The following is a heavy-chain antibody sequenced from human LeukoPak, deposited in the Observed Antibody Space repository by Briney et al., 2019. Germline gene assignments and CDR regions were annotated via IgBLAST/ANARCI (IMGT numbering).Heavy chain of an antibody. CDR3: ARGPYCSSTSCHYFYYGMDV. CDR2: ISYDGSNK. J-gene: IGHJ6*02. CDR1: GFTFSSYA. Sequence: GGSLRLSCAASGFTFSSYAMHWVRQAPGKGLEWVAVISYDGSNKYYADSVKGRFTISRDNSKNTLYLQMNSLRAEDTAVYYCARGPYCSSTSCHYFYYGMDVWGQGTTVTVSS. V-gene: IGHV3-30-3*01. D-gene: IGHD2-2*01.